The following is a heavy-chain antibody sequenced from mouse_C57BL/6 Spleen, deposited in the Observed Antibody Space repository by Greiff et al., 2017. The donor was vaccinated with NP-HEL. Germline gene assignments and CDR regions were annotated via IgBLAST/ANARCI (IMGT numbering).Heavy chain of an antibody. V-gene: IGHV1-76*01. J-gene: IGHJ4*01. CDR2: IYPGSGNT. Sequence: VKLQESGAELVRPGASVKLSCKASGYTFTDYYINWVKQRPGQGLEWIARIYPGSGNTYYNEKFKGKATLTAEKSSSTAYMQLSSLTSEDSAVYFCARSRDGDAMDYWGQRTSVTVSS. CDR1: GYTFTDYY. CDR3: ARSRDGDAMDY. D-gene: IGHD1-1*02.